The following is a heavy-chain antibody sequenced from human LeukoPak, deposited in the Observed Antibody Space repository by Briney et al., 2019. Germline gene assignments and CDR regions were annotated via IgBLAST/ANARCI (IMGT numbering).Heavy chain of an antibody. V-gene: IGHV1-3*01. CDR1: GYTFTSYA. Sequence: ASVKVSCKASGYTFTSYAMHWVRQAPGQRLEWMGWINAGNGNTEYSQKFQGRVTITRDTSASTAYMELSSLRSEDTAVYYCARDHYPIAVAGRDLYNWFDPWGQGTLVTVSS. CDR2: INAGNGNT. J-gene: IGHJ5*02. CDR3: ARDHYPIAVAGRDLYNWFDP. D-gene: IGHD6-19*01.